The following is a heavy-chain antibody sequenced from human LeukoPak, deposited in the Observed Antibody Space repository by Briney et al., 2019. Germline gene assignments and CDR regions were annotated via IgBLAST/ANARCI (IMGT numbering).Heavy chain of an antibody. D-gene: IGHD1-7*01. V-gene: IGHV1-69*13. J-gene: IGHJ6*03. CDR2: IIPIFGTA. Sequence: SVKVSCKASGGTFSSYAISWVRQAPGQGLEWMGGIIPIFGTANYAQKFQGRVTITADESASTAYMELSSLRSEDTAVYYCATNYVGFYYYYMDVWGKGTTVTVSS. CDR3: ATNYVGFYYYYMDV. CDR1: GGTFSSYA.